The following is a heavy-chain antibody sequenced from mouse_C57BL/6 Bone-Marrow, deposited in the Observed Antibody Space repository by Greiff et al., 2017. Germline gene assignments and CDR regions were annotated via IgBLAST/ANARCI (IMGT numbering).Heavy chain of an antibody. J-gene: IGHJ2*01. CDR3: ASLSSYFDY. D-gene: IGHD6-2*01. CDR2: IWSGGST. V-gene: IGHV2-4*01. Sequence: VQLQESGPGLVQPSQSLSITCTVSGFSLTSYGVHWVRQPPGKGLEWLGVIWSGGSTDYNAAFISRLSISKDNSKSQVFFKMNSLQADDTAIYYCASLSSYFDYWGQGTTLTVSS. CDR1: GFSLTSYG.